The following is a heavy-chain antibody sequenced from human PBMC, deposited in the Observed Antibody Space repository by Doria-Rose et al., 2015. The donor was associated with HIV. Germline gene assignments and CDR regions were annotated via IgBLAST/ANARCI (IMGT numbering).Heavy chain of an antibody. CDR2: ISSTSAYI. Sequence: VQLVQSGGGLVRPGGSLRLSCATSGFTFSSQRINWVRQAPGKELEWVSSISSTSAYINYADSVRGRFTISRDNARNSLYLQMDSLRAEDTAIYYCATGVTLDYWGQGTLVTVSS. CDR3: ATGVTLDY. J-gene: IGHJ4*02. D-gene: IGHD3-10*01. V-gene: IGHV3-21*01. CDR1: GFTFSSQR.